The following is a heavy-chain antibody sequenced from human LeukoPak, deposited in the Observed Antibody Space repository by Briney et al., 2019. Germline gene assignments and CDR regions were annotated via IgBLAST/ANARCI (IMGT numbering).Heavy chain of an antibody. Sequence: PGGSLRLSCAASGFTFSSYAMSWVRQAPGKGLEWVSAISGSGGSTYYADSVKGRFTISRDSSKNTLYLQMNSLRAEDTAVYYCARGSGYFLDFDYWGQGTLVTVCS. CDR2: ISGSGGST. CDR1: GFTFSSYA. V-gene: IGHV3-23*01. D-gene: IGHD3-22*01. J-gene: IGHJ4*02. CDR3: ARGSGYFLDFDY.